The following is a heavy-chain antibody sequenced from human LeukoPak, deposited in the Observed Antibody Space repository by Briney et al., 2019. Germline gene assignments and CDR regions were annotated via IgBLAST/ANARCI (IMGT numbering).Heavy chain of an antibody. CDR1: GGSISNYY. Sequence: SETLSLTCSVSGGSISNYYWNWIRQPPGKGLEWIGTLYNSGSTTYNPSLKSRITISVDTSKNQFSLKLSSVTAADTAVYYCARTKPAIELPDAFDIWGQGTMVTVSS. D-gene: IGHD1-1*01. CDR3: ARTKPAIELPDAFDI. V-gene: IGHV4-59*08. CDR2: LYNSGST. J-gene: IGHJ3*02.